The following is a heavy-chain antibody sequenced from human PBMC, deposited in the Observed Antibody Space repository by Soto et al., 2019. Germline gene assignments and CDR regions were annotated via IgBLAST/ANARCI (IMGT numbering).Heavy chain of an antibody. V-gene: IGHV3-7*01. CDR3: ARDANEYLWEYYFDF. J-gene: IGHJ4*02. D-gene: IGHD3-16*01. Sequence: EVQLVESGGKLVQPGGSLRLSCVASGFPFSVYWMSWVRQAPGEGLEWVARIKFDGTGIQYADSVKGRFTISRDNAENSVYLQMNRLRAEDTAVYYCARDANEYLWEYYFDFWGQGTLVTVSS. CDR2: IKFDGTGI. CDR1: GFPFSVYW.